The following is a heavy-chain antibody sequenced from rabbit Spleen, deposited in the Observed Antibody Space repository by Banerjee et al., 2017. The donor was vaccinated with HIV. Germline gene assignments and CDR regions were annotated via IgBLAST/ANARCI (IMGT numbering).Heavy chain of an antibody. CDR1: GVSFSDKDV. Sequence: QEQLVESGGDLVKPEGSLTLTCKASGVSFSDKDVMCWVRQTPGKGLEWIACVNIVTGKSVYASLAKGRFILSKSSSTTVTLQMTSLTAADTATYFCAREDYAGYGFFNLWGPGTLVTVS. V-gene: IGHV1S45*01. J-gene: IGHJ4*01. CDR3: AREDYAGYGFFNL. D-gene: IGHD7-1*01. CDR2: VNIVTGKS.